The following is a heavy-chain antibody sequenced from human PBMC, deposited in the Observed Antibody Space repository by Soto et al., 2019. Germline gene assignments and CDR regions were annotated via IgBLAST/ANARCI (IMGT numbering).Heavy chain of an antibody. J-gene: IGHJ2*01. D-gene: IGHD2-2*01. CDR1: GFTFDTYA. CDR3: AKDLATCYACVNWYFDL. Sequence: EVPLLESGGDLVQPGGSLRLSCAASGFTFDTYAMNWVRQAPGKGLEWVSTISGSGYNTYYADSVKGRFTISRDNSKNTLYLQMSSLRAEDTALYYCAKDLATCYACVNWYFDLWGRGTLVTVSS. CDR2: ISGSGYNT. V-gene: IGHV3-23*01.